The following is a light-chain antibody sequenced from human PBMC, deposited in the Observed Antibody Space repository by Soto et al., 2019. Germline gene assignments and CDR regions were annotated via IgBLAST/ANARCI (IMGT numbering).Light chain of an antibody. J-gene: IGKJ4*01. CDR3: QQYNDWPLT. Sequence: EKVMTQSPAALSVSPGERATLSCRASQSVNSNLAWYQQKPGQAPRLLLYGASTRATGIPARFSGSASGTEFTLTISSLQSEDCAVYYCQQYNDWPLTFGGGTKVEIK. CDR2: GAS. CDR1: QSVNSN. V-gene: IGKV3-15*01.